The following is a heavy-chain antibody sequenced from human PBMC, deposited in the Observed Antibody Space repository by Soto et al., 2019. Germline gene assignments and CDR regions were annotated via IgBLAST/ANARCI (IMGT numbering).Heavy chain of an antibody. Sequence: QLQLQESGPGLVKPSETLSLTCTVSGDSVTISDYYWGWIRQPPGKGLEWIGSIHYSGSTYYDPALKRRFTISGATSEKQFYLKLTSVTAADAAVYYCAAHDSGGYYAEYWGQGTLVTVS. V-gene: IGHV4-39*01. CDR1: GDSVTISDYY. D-gene: IGHD3-22*01. CDR2: IHYSGST. J-gene: IGHJ4*02. CDR3: AAHDSGGYYAEY.